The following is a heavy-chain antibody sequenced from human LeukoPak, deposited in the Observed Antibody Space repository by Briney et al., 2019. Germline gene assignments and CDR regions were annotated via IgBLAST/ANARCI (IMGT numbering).Heavy chain of an antibody. D-gene: IGHD3-9*01. CDR3: ARDRLHYDSLTGYPAD. J-gene: IGHJ4*02. CDR1: GFTVSSNY. CDR2: IYSGGST. V-gene: IGHV3-66*01. Sequence: PGGSLRLSCADSGFTVSSNYMRWVRQAPGKGLEWVSVIYSGGSTHYADSVKGRFTISRDNSKNTLYLQMNSLRAEDTAVHYCARDRLHYDSLTGYPADWGQGTLVTVSS.